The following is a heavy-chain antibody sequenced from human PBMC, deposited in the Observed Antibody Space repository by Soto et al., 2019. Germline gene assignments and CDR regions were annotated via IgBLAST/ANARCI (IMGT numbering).Heavy chain of an antibody. J-gene: IGHJ5*02. CDR1: ANTFSAYL. Sequence: GXSVKVSFKAAANTFSAYLLHWVRQVQGRGREWMGWHNGYNGQTEYSQKFQGRVTITRATSAKTAYLELRSLTSEDTAVYYCAGPHDSAGLGTWGQGTLVNVSS. V-gene: IGHV1-3*01. CDR2: HNGYNGQT. CDR3: AGPHDSAGLGT. D-gene: IGHD1-1*01.